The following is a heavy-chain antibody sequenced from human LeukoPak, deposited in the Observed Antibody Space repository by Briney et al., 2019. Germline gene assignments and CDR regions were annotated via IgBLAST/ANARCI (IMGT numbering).Heavy chain of an antibody. V-gene: IGHV3-30*18. CDR3: AKAPGIAIYYGMDV. CDR1: GFTFSSYG. D-gene: IGHD6-13*01. CDR2: ISYDGSNK. J-gene: IGHJ6*02. Sequence: GGSLRLSCAASGFTFSSYGMHWVRQAPGKGLEWVAVISYDGSNKYYADSVKGRFTISRDNSKNTLYLQMNSLRAEDTAVYYCAKAPGIAIYYGMDVWGQGTTVTVSS.